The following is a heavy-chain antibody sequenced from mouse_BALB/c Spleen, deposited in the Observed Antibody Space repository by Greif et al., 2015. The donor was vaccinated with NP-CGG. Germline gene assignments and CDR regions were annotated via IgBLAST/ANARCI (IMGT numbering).Heavy chain of an antibody. CDR2: ISSGSSTI. CDR3: ARSGGSLDY. D-gene: IGHD1-1*02. V-gene: IGHV5-17*02. Sequence: EVQLVESGGGLVQPGGSRKLSCAASGFTFSSFGMHWVRQAPEKGLEWVAYISSGSSTIYYADTVKGRFTISRDNPKNTLFLQMTSLRSEDTAMYYCARSGGSLDYWGQGTTLTVSS. CDR1: GFTFSSFG. J-gene: IGHJ2*01.